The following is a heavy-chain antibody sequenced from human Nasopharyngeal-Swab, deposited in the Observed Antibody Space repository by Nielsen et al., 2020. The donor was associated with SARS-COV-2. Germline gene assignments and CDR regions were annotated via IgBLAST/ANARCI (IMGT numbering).Heavy chain of an antibody. J-gene: IGHJ4*02. D-gene: IGHD1-1*01. Sequence: SQTLSLTCAVDGGSFSGYYWSWIRQPPGKGLEWIGEINHSGSTNYNPSLKSRVTISVDTSKNQFSLKLSSVTAADTAVYYCASSTYQGRSDWGQGTLVTVSS. V-gene: IGHV4-34*01. CDR3: ASSTYQGRSD. CDR2: INHSGST. CDR1: GGSFSGYY.